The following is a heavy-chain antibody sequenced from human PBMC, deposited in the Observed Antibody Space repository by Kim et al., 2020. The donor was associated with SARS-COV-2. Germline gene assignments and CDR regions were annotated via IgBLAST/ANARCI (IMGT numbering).Heavy chain of an antibody. Sequence: SETLSLTCTVSGGSIISSVYYWGWIRQPPGKGLEWIGSIYYSGSTYYNPSLKSRVTISVDTSKNQFSLKLSSVTAADTAVYYCARHSWGLAAAGHEYLQHWGQGTLVTVSS. D-gene: IGHD6-13*01. CDR2: IYYSGST. CDR1: GGSIISSVYY. V-gene: IGHV4-39*01. CDR3: ARHSWGLAAAGHEYLQH. J-gene: IGHJ1*01.